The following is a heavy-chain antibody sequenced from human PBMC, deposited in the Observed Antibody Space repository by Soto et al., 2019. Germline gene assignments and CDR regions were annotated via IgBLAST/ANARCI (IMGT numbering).Heavy chain of an antibody. D-gene: IGHD3-22*01. CDR2: ISGSGGST. J-gene: IGHJ4*02. V-gene: IGHV3-23*01. CDR1: GFTFSIYA. CDR3: AKLFPSDSSGYSDY. Sequence: GSLRLSCAASGFTFSIYARSWVRQAPGKGLEWVSAISGSGGSTYYADSVKGRFTISRDNSKNTLYLQMNSLRAEDTAVYYCAKLFPSDSSGYSDYWGQGTLVTVSS.